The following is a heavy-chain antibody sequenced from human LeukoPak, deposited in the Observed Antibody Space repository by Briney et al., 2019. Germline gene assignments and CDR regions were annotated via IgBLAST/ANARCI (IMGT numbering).Heavy chain of an antibody. Sequence: PGGSLRLSCAASGFTFSSYSMNWVRQAPGKGLEWVSFISSSSSYIYYADSLKGRFTISRDNSKNTLYLQMNSLRAEDTAVYYCAKDRYYDSSGDDYWGQGTLVTVSS. D-gene: IGHD3-22*01. CDR2: ISSSSSYI. J-gene: IGHJ4*02. CDR1: GFTFSSYS. CDR3: AKDRYYDSSGDDY. V-gene: IGHV3-21*04.